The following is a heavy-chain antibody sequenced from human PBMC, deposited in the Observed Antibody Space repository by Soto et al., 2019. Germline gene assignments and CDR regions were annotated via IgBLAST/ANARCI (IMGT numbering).Heavy chain of an antibody. CDR2: FSLSGTT. CDR3: ARGMAPPGAPAWYYFDS. V-gene: IGHV4-4*07. J-gene: IGHJ4*02. D-gene: IGHD2-8*02. Sequence: SETLSLTCSVSGASIAGSSYWSWIRQPAGKGLEWIGRFSLSGTTNYSPSLRSRVTMSADVSKNQFSLRLTSVTAADTALYYCARGMAPPGAPAWYYFDSWGQGTLVTVSS. CDR1: GASIAGSSY.